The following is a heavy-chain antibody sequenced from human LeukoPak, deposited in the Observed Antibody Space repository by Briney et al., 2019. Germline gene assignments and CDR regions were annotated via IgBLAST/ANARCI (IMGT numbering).Heavy chain of an antibody. D-gene: IGHD3-10*01. CDR3: ARSPRGNWFDP. V-gene: IGHV1-18*01. Sequence: ASVKVSCKGSGYTFTSYSISWVGQAPGQRLEWMGWISAYNGNTNYAQKLQGRVTMTTDTSTSTAYMALRSLRSDDTAVYYCARSPRGNWFDPWGQGTLVTVSS. J-gene: IGHJ5*02. CDR1: GYTFTSYS. CDR2: ISAYNGNT.